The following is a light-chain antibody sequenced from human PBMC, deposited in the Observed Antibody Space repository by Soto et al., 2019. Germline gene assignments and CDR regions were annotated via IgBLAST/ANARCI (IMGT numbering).Light chain of an antibody. CDR2: KAS. V-gene: IGKV1-5*03. Sequence: DSQMTQYPSTLSASVGDRVTITCRATQSISSWLAWYQQKPGKAPKLLISKASTLQSGVAPRFSGSGYGTEFNRTISSLQPDDFATYYCQQYERYPMTFGGGTKVEIK. J-gene: IGKJ4*01. CDR1: QSISSW. CDR3: QQYERYPMT.